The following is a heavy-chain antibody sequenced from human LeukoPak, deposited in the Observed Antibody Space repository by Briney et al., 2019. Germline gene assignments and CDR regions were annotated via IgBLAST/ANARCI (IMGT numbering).Heavy chain of an antibody. V-gene: IGHV4-34*01. CDR1: NGSFGGYY. J-gene: IGHJ4*02. CDR2: INQSGST. D-gene: IGHD5-18*01. CDR3: ARKVRNNGYINY. Sequence: PSETLSLTCAVYNGSFGGYYWSWIRQPPGKGLEWIGEINQSGSTNHNPSLKSRVTMSVDTSKNQFSLRLNSVTAADTAVCYCARKVRNNGYINYWGQGTLVTVSS.